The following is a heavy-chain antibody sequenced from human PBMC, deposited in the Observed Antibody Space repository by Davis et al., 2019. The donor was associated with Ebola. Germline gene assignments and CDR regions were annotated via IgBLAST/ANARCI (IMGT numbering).Heavy chain of an antibody. J-gene: IGHJ4*02. CDR1: GGSISGYH. Sequence: SETLSLTCTVSGGSISGYHWSWIRQPPGKGLEWIGYIFSSGSTNYNSSLESRVTISVDTSKNQFSLKLRSVTAADTAVYYCARGKTYSVYWGQGTLVTVSS. CDR2: IFSSGST. V-gene: IGHV4-59*01. CDR3: ARGKTYSVY.